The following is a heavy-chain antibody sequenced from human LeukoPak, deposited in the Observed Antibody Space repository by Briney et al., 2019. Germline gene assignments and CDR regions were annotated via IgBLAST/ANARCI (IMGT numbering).Heavy chain of an antibody. CDR2: ISGSGPYT. Sequence: GGSLRLSCAASGFTSSSYAMSWVRQAPGKGVEWVSAISGSGPYTFYTDFVKGRFTISRNSSKNTLYLQMNSLRAEDTALYYCAKHGYCSGISCFFDFWGQGTQVTVSS. J-gene: IGHJ4*02. CDR1: GFTSSSYA. CDR3: AKHGYCSGISCFFDF. D-gene: IGHD2-2*03. V-gene: IGHV3-23*01.